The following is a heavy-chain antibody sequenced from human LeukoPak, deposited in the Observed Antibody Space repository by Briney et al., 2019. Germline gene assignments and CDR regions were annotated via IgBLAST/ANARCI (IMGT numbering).Heavy chain of an antibody. Sequence: ASVKVSCKASGYTFTGYYIHWVRQAPGQGLEWMGWINPNSGGTNYAQKFQGWVTMTRDTSISTAYMELSRLKSDDTAAYYCARDDYGDYGPGDSWGQGTLVTVSS. CDR3: ARDDYGDYGPGDS. V-gene: IGHV1-2*04. CDR1: GYTFTGYY. CDR2: INPNSGGT. J-gene: IGHJ4*02. D-gene: IGHD4-17*01.